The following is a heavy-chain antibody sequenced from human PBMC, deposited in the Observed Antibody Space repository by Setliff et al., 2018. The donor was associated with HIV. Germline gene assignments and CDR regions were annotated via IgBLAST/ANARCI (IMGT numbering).Heavy chain of an antibody. J-gene: IGHJ3*02. CDR3: AGPRGDEAFDI. Sequence: GASVKVSCKASGGTSSTHAMNWVRQAPGQGLEWMGQIISILEITDYAQKFQGRLTITADEPMNTIYMELSGLRSEDTAVYYCAGPRGDEAFDIWGQGTVVTVSS. V-gene: IGHV1-69*10. D-gene: IGHD3-10*01. CDR1: GGTSSTHA. CDR2: IISILEIT.